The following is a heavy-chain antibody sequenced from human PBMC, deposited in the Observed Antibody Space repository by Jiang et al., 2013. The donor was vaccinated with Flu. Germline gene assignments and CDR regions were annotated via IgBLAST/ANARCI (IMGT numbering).Heavy chain of an antibody. D-gene: IGHD3-10*01. CDR3: ARLALYYYGSGSPIDY. CDR2: IYPGDSDT. J-gene: IGHJ4*02. Sequence: IYPGDSDTRYSPPSQGQVTISADKSISTAYLQWSSLKASDTAMYYCARLALYYYGSGSPIDYWGQGTLVTVSS. V-gene: IGHV5-51*01.